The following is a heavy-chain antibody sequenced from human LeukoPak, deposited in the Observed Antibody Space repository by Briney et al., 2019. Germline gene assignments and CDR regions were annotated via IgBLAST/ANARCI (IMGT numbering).Heavy chain of an antibody. D-gene: IGHD3-9*01. CDR1: GGSISSYY. J-gene: IGHJ4*02. Sequence: SETLSLTCTVSGGSISSYYWSWIRQPPGKGLEWIGYIYYSGSTNYNPSLKSRVTISVDTSKNQFSLKLSSVTAADTAVYYCARGHYDILTGESYYFDYWGQGTLVTASS. CDR3: ARGHYDILTGESYYFDY. CDR2: IYYSGST. V-gene: IGHV4-59*01.